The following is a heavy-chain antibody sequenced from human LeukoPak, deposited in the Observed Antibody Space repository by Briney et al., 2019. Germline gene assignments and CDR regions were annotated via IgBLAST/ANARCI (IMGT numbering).Heavy chain of an antibody. V-gene: IGHV1-2*02. CDR2: INPNSGGT. J-gene: IGHJ4*02. Sequence: ASVKVSCKASGYTFTGYYMHWVRQAPGQGLEWMGWINPNSGGTNYAQKFQGRATMTRDTSISTAYMEPSRLRSDYTAVYYCAVRGVAVADYFDYWGQGTLVTVSS. CDR3: AVRGVAVADYFDY. CDR1: GYTFTGYY. D-gene: IGHD6-19*01.